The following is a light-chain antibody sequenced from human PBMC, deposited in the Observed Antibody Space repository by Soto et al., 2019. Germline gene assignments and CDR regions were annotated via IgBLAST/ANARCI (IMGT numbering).Light chain of an antibody. CDR2: KAS. CDR1: QSISSS. Sequence: DIQMTQSPSSLSASVGDRVAITCRASQSISSSLNWYQWKPGKAPKLLIYKASTLKSGVPSRFSGSGSGTEFTLTISSLQPDDFATYYCQHYNSYSEAFGQGTKVDI. CDR3: QHYNSYSEA. V-gene: IGKV1-5*03. J-gene: IGKJ1*01.